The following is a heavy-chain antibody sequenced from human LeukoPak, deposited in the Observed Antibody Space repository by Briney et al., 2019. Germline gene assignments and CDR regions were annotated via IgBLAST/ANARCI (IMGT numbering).Heavy chain of an antibody. D-gene: IGHD5-12*01. CDR3: ARAHVAPNWFDP. CDR2: IYYSGSA. J-gene: IGHJ5*02. CDR1: GGSISSYY. Sequence: PSEILSLTCTVSGGSISSYYWSWIRQPPGKGLEWIGYIYYSGSANYNPSLKSRVTISVDTSKNQFSLKVSSVTAGDTAVYYCARAHVAPNWFDPWGQGTLVTVSS. V-gene: IGHV4-59*01.